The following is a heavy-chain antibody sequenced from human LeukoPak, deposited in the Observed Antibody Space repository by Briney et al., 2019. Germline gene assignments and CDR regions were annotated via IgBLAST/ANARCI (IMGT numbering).Heavy chain of an antibody. CDR2: ISSSSSTI. CDR3: ARGPDYGDYLD. V-gene: IGHV3-48*01. Sequence: GGSLRLSCAASGFTFSSYSMNWVRQAPGKGLEWVSYISSSSSTIYYADSVKGRFTISRDNAKNSLYLQMNSLRAEDTAVHYCARGPDYGDYLDWGQGTLVTVSS. CDR1: GFTFSSYS. D-gene: IGHD4-17*01. J-gene: IGHJ4*02.